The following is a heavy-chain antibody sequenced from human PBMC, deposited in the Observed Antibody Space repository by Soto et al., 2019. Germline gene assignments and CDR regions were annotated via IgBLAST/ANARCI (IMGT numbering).Heavy chain of an antibody. CDR2: ISGSGGST. CDR3: AKDRKIGSGSLTPPIPFLV. D-gene: IGHD3-10*01. V-gene: IGHV3-23*01. CDR1: GFTFSSYA. J-gene: IGHJ6*04. Sequence: GGSLRLSCAASGFTFSSYAMSWVRQAPGKGLEWVSAISGSGGSTYYADSVKGRFTISRDNSKNTLYLQMNSLRAEDTAVYYCAKDRKIGSGSLTPPIPFLVWGKGTTVTVSS.